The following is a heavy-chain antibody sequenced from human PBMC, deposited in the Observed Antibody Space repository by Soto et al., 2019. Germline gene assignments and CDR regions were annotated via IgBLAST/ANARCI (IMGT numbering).Heavy chain of an antibody. CDR3: ARGQVGATAFDY. V-gene: IGHV3-33*01. Sequence: GGSLRLSCAASGFTFSSYGMHWVRQAPGKGLEWVAVIWYDGSNKYYADSVKGRFTISRDNSKNTLYLQMNSLRAEDTAVYYCARGQVGATAFDYWGQGTLVTVSS. D-gene: IGHD1-26*01. CDR1: GFTFSSYG. J-gene: IGHJ4*02. CDR2: IWYDGSNK.